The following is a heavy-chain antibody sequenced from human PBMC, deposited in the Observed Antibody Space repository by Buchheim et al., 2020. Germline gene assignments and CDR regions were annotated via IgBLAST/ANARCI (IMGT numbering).Heavy chain of an antibody. CDR2: IKEDGSVK. V-gene: IGHV3-7*01. CDR1: GFTFSTSW. Sequence: EVQLVESGGGLVQPGESLRLSCAASGFTFSTSWMSWVRQAPGKRLEWVANIKEDGSVKYYVDSMKGRFTISRDNAENSLYLQMNSLRAEDTAVYYCATESWYKFDFWGQGT. J-gene: IGHJ4*02. CDR3: ATESWYKFDF. D-gene: IGHD2-15*01.